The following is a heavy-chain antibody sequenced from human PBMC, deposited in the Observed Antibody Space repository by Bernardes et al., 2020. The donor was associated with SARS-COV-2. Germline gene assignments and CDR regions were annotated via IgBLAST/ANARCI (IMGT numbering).Heavy chain of an antibody. CDR2: ISSSGSTI. J-gene: IGHJ6*02. V-gene: IGHV3-48*03. CDR3: ARDDIVVVHYYYYYGMDV. CDR1: GFTFSSYE. D-gene: IGHD3-22*01. Sequence: GGSLRLSCAASGFTFSSYEMNWVRQAPGKGLEWVSYISSSGSTIYYADSVKGRFTISRDNAKNSLYLQMNSLRAEDTAVYYCARDDIVVVHYYYYYGMDVWGQGTTVTVSS.